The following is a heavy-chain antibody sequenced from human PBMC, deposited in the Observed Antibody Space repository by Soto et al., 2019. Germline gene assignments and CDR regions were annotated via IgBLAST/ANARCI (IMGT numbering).Heavy chain of an antibody. J-gene: IGHJ5*02. CDR2: ITWNGGTI. CDR1: GFAFDDYV. D-gene: IGHD6-13*01. V-gene: IGHV3-9*01. Sequence: RRLSCAASGFAFDDYVMHWVRQPPGRGLEWVSGITWNGGTIRYVDSVKGRFTISRDNAENSLYLQMNSLRPEDTAVYYCAKGGSAALIAPSGRDNWFDPWGQGTQVTVSS. CDR3: AKGGSAALIAPSGRDNWFDP.